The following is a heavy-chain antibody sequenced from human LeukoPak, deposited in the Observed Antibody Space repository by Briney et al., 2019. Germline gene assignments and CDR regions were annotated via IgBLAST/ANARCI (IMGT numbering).Heavy chain of an antibody. D-gene: IGHD3-22*01. CDR3: ARVGDSSGYFDAFDI. J-gene: IGHJ3*02. CDR2: TYYRSKWYN. Sequence: SQTLSPTCAIAGDSVSSNSAAWNWIRQSPSRGLEWLGRTYYRSKWYNDYAVSVKSRITINPDTSKNQFSLQLNSVTPEDTAVYYCARVGDSSGYFDAFDIWGQGTMVTVSS. V-gene: IGHV6-1*01. CDR1: GDSVSSNSAA.